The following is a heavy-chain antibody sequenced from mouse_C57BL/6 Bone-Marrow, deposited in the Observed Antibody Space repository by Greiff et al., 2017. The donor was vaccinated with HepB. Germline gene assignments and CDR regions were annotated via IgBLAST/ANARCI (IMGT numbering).Heavy chain of an antibody. Sequence: VQLQQSGGGLVKPGGSLKLSCAASGFTFSDYGMHWVRQAPEKGLEWVAYISSGSSTIYYADTVKGRFTISRDNAKNTLFLQMTSLRSEDTAMYYCARYYYGSSGYAMDYWGQGTSVTVSS. CDR2: ISSGSSTI. D-gene: IGHD1-1*01. V-gene: IGHV5-17*01. CDR1: GFTFSDYG. J-gene: IGHJ4*01. CDR3: ARYYYGSSGYAMDY.